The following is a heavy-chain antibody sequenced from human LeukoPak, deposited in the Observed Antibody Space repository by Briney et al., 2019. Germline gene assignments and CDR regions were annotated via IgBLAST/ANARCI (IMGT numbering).Heavy chain of an antibody. D-gene: IGHD3-22*01. J-gene: IGHJ5*02. V-gene: IGHV3-23*01. CDR3: AKVTWYYDSSGPPWTFDP. CDR2: ISGSGGST. CDR1: GFTFSSYA. Sequence: GGSLRLSCAASGFTFSSYAMSWVRQAPGKGLEWVSAISGSGGSTYYAGSVKGRFTISRDNSKNTLYLQMNSLRAEDTAVYYRAKVTWYYDSSGPPWTFDPWGQGTLVTVSS.